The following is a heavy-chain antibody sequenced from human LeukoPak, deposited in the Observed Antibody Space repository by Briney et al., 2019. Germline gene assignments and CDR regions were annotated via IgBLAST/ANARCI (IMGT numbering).Heavy chain of an antibody. CDR3: AKDSGAYGPDY. V-gene: IGHV1-46*01. J-gene: IGHJ4*02. Sequence: GASVKVSCKASGYTFTSYYIHWVRQAPGQGLEWMGQIGPSGTTTYAQKFKGRVTMTRDKSTSTVNMDLSDLTFEDTAVYHCAKDSGAYGPDYWGQGTLLTVSS. D-gene: IGHD4-17*01. CDR1: GYTFTSYY. CDR2: IGPSGTT.